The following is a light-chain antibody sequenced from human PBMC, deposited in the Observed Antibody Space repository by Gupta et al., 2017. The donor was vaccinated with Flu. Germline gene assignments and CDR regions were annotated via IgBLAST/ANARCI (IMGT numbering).Light chain of an antibody. J-gene: IGKJ1*01. CDR2: AAS. Sequence: DIQMTQSPSSLSASVGDRVTITCRASQSISSYLNWYQQKPGKAPKLLIYAASSLQSGVPSRFSGSGSGTDFTLTSSSLQPEDFATYYCQQSDSTRTFGQGTKVEIK. CDR3: QQSDSTRT. V-gene: IGKV1-39*01. CDR1: QSISSY.